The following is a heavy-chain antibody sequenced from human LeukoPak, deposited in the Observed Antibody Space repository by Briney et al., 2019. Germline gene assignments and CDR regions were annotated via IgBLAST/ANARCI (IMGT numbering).Heavy chain of an antibody. CDR1: GGSISSRSYY. J-gene: IGHJ5*02. CDR3: ARGHPGGLRGGYLRHWFDR. V-gene: IGHV4-61*02. Sequence: SQTLSLTCTVSGGSISSRSYYWSWIRQPAGKVLEWIGPIYTSGSTNYNPSLKSRFTISVDTSKNQFSLKLSSVTAADTAVYYCARGHPGGLRGGYLRHWFDRWGQGTLVTVSS. CDR2: IYTSGST. D-gene: IGHD5-24*01.